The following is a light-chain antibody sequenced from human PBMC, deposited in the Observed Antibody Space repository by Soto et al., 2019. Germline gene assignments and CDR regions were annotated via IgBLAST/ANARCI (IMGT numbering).Light chain of an antibody. CDR1: QGINSY. Sequence: DIQLTQSPSFLSASVGDRVTITCRASQGINSYVAWYQQKSGKAPKLLIYAASTLQSGVPSRFSGSGSGTEFTLTISSLQPEDFAIYHCHQLKSYPLTFGGGTTVEIK. V-gene: IGKV1-9*01. CDR3: HQLKSYPLT. J-gene: IGKJ4*01. CDR2: AAS.